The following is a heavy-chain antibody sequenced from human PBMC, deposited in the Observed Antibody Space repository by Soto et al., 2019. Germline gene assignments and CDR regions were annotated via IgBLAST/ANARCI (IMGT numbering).Heavy chain of an antibody. D-gene: IGHD6-25*01. J-gene: IGHJ3*02. CDR2: ISSSSSYI. V-gene: IGHV3-21*01. CDR1: GFTFSSYS. CDR3: ARAQGRGYPGDGAFDI. Sequence: EVQLVESGGGLVKPGGSLRLSCAASGFTFSSYSMNWVRQAPGKGLEWVSSISSSSSYIYYADSVKGRFTISRDNAKNSLYLQMNRRRAEDPAVYYCARAQGRGYPGDGAFDIWGQGTMVTVSS.